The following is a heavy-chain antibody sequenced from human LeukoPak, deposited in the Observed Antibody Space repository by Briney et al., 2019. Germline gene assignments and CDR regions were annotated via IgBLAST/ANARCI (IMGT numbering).Heavy chain of an antibody. D-gene: IGHD6-19*01. CDR1: GGSVTSSTFS. CDR2: IYTSGNT. J-gene: IGHJ4*02. CDR3: ARRGTASSGSYYFDH. Sequence: SETLSLTCTVSGGSVTSSTFSWAWIRQPPGKGLEWIGSIYTSGNTYYNPSLKSRVTMSVDTSKNQCSLKLSSVTAADTAVYYCARRGTASSGSYYFDHWGQGTLVTVSS. V-gene: IGHV4-39*01.